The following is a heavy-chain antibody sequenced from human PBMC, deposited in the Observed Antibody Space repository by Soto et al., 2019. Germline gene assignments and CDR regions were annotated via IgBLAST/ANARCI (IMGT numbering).Heavy chain of an antibody. V-gene: IGHV3-30*18. CDR3: AKQWTPHSSGCPVSFDI. CDR1: GFTFSSYG. Sequence: QVQLVESGGGVVQPGRSLRLSCAVSGFTFSSYGMHWVRQAPGKGLEWVAVISYDGSNKYYADSVKGRFTISRDNSNCTQHLQMICPRSEDTALYYCAKQWTPHSSGCPVSFDIWGQGKMVSVSS. J-gene: IGHJ3*02. D-gene: IGHD6-19*01. CDR2: ISYDGSNK.